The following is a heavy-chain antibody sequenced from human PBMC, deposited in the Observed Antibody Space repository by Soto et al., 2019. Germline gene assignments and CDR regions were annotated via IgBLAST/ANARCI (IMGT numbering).Heavy chain of an antibody. V-gene: IGHV3-7*04. Sequence: EVQLVDSGGGLVQPGGSLRLSCAASGFTFSSYWMSWVRQAPGKGLEWVANINQDGSEEYYVDSVRGRCTISRDNAKNSLYLHMNSLRAEDTAIYYCARRPRTNWNSNFDYWGQGTLVTVSS. D-gene: IGHD1-1*01. CDR1: GFTFSSYW. CDR3: ARRPRTNWNSNFDY. CDR2: INQDGSEE. J-gene: IGHJ4*02.